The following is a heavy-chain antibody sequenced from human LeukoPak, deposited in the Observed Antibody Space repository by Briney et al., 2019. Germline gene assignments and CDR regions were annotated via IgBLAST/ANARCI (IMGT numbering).Heavy chain of an antibody. Sequence: PSGTLSLTCAVSGGSISSSNWWSWVRQPPGKGLEWIGEIYHSGTTNYNPSLKSRVTISVDKSKNQFSLKLSSVTAADTAFYYCARYLDYGGNSRVFQHWGQGTLVTVSS. J-gene: IGHJ1*01. V-gene: IGHV4-4*02. CDR2: IYHSGTT. D-gene: IGHD4-23*01. CDR1: GGSISSSNW. CDR3: ARYLDYGGNSRVFQH.